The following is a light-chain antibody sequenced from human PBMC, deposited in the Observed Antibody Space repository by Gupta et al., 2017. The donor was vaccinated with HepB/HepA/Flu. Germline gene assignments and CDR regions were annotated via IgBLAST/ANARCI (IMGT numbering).Light chain of an antibody. V-gene: IGLV1-44*01. CDR3: ATWDDSLNGWV. Sequence: QSVVTPPPSASGTPGQRVTISCSGSNSNIGSNTVNWYQQLPGTAPKLLIYSNNLRPSGVPDRFSGSKSGTSASLAISGLQSEDEAHYFCATWDDSLNGWVFGGGTTVTVL. J-gene: IGLJ3*02. CDR2: SNN. CDR1: NSNIGSNT.